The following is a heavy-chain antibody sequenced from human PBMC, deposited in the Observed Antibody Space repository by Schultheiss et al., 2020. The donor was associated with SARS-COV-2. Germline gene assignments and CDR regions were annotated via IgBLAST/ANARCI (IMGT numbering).Heavy chain of an antibody. D-gene: IGHD3-10*01. CDR1: GFTFGVYW. CDR2: ISDSGGGT. J-gene: IGHJ4*02. Sequence: GGSLRLSCAASGFTFGVYWMQWVRQAPGKGLEWVSEISDSGGGTYYADSVKGRFTISRDNAKNSLYLQMNSLRAEDTALYYCAKDRTPMVQGVIVSWGQGTLVTVSS. V-gene: IGHV3-74*01. CDR3: AKDRTPMVQGVIVS.